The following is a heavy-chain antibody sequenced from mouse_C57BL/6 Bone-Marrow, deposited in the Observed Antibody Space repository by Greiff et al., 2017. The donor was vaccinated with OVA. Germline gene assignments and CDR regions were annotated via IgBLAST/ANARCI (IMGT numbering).Heavy chain of an antibody. CDR2: IWSDGST. Sequence: QVQLKQSGPGLVAPSQSLSITCTVSGFSLTSYGVHWVRQPPGKGLEWLVVIWSDGSTTYNSAPKSRLSISKDNSKSQVFLKMNSLQTDDTAMYYCARHGLLYGYDEGYAMDYWGQGTSVTVSS. V-gene: IGHV2-6-1*01. CDR1: GFSLTSYG. J-gene: IGHJ4*01. D-gene: IGHD2-2*01. CDR3: ARHGLLYGYDEGYAMDY.